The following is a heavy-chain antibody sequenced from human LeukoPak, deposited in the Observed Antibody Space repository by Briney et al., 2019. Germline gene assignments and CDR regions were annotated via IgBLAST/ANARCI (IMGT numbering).Heavy chain of an antibody. Sequence: ASVKVSCKVSGYSLTELSKYWVRQAPGKGLDWMGGLDVEDGDGETIYAQKFEGRVTMTEDTSSDTVYMELSSLRSDDTAVYYCAVGDPYQLLEYWGQGTLVTVSS. J-gene: IGHJ4*02. V-gene: IGHV1-24*01. D-gene: IGHD2-2*01. CDR2: LDVEDGDGET. CDR3: AVGDPYQLLEY. CDR1: GYSLTELS.